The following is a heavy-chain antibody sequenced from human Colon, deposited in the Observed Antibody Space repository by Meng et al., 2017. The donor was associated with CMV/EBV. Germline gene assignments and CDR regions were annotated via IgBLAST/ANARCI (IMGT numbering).Heavy chain of an antibody. Sequence: GSLRLSCAVSGFSISSAYFWGWIRQSPGKGLEWIGSIYGSGKTYYNPSLKSRVSISVDTSNNEFSQTLSSATAADTAVYYCVRDRGYNYGNFDSWGQGTLVTVS. J-gene: IGHJ4*02. V-gene: IGHV4-38-2*02. CDR2: IYGSGKT. CDR1: GFSISSAYF. D-gene: IGHD5-18*01. CDR3: VRDRGYNYGNFDS.